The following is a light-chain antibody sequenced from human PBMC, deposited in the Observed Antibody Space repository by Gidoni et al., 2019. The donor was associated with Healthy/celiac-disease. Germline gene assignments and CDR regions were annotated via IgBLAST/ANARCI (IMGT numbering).Light chain of an antibody. CDR2: LGS. Sequence: DIVMTQSPLSLPVTPGEPASISCRSSQSILHSNGYNYLDWYLQKPGQSPQLLIYLGSNRASGVPDRFSGSGSGTDFTLKISRVEAEDVGVYYCMQALQTPNTFXQXTKLEIK. CDR3: MQALQTPNT. J-gene: IGKJ2*01. CDR1: QSILHSNGYNY. V-gene: IGKV2-28*01.